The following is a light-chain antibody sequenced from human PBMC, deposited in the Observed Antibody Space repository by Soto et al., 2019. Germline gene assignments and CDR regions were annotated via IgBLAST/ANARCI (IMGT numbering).Light chain of an antibody. CDR3: SSYTSSSTL. Sequence: QSVLAQPSSVSGSPGQSITISCTGTSTDVGGYNYVSWYQHHPGKAPKLMIYEVSDQPSGISSRFSGSKSGNTASLTISGLQTEDEADYYRSSYTSSSTLFGTGTKVTVL. CDR1: STDVGGYNY. J-gene: IGLJ1*01. CDR2: EVS. V-gene: IGLV2-14*01.